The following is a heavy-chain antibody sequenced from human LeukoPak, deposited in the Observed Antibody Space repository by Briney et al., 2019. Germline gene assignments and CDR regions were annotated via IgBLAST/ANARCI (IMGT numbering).Heavy chain of an antibody. CDR3: AREDPQTTVPEGMDV. CDR1: GGSISNYY. V-gene: IGHV4-59*01. CDR2: IYYSGTT. Sequence: SETLSLACTVSGGSISNYYWSWIRQSPGKGLEWIGYIYYSGTTNSNPSLKSRVTISVDTPKNQFSLQLRSVTAADTAVYYCAREDPQTTVPEGMDVWGQGTTVIVSS. J-gene: IGHJ6*02. D-gene: IGHD4-17*01.